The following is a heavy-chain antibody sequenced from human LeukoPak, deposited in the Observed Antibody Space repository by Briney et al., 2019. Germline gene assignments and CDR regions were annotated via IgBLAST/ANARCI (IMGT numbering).Heavy chain of an antibody. CDR3: ARGKAGHNY. Sequence: SETLSLTCTVSGGSISSYYWSWIRQPPGKGLEWIGYIYYSGSTNYNPSLKSRVTISVDTSKNQFSLKPSSVTAADTAVYYCARGKAGHNYWGQGTLVTVSS. D-gene: IGHD6-13*01. J-gene: IGHJ4*02. CDR2: IYYSGST. V-gene: IGHV4-59*08. CDR1: GGSISSYY.